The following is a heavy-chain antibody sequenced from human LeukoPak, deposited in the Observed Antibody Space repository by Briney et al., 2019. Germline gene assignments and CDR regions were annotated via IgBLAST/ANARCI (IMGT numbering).Heavy chain of an antibody. Sequence: SETLSLTCAVSGYSISSGYYWGWIRQPPGKGLEWIGSIYHSGSTYYNPSLKSRVTISVDTSKNQFSLKLSSVTAADTAVYYCARETVTTLAFDYWGQGTLVAVSS. J-gene: IGHJ4*02. CDR3: ARETVTTLAFDY. CDR1: GYSISSGYY. D-gene: IGHD4-17*01. CDR2: IYHSGST. V-gene: IGHV4-38-2*02.